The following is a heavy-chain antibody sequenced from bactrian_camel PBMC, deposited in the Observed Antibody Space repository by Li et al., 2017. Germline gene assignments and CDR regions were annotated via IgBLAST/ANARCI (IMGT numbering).Heavy chain of an antibody. CDR1: GSIGDRYC. CDR3: AAALVPIPLSLRGLVARLY. Sequence: HVQLVESGGGLVQPGGSLRLSCAASGSIGDRYCMAWFRQAPGKEREGVAGLDDSGLATYANPVKGRATISRDNAKNTLYLQLNSLTREDSAMYYCAAALVPIPLSLRGLVARLYWGQGTQVTVS. D-gene: IGHD1*01. J-gene: IGHJ4*01. CDR2: LDDSGLAT. V-gene: IGHV3S6*01.